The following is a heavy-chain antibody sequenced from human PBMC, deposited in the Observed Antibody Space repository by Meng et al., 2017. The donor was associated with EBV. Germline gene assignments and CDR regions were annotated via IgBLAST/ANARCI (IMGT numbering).Heavy chain of an antibody. V-gene: IGHV1-2*06. Sequence: QVQLVQSGAEVKNPGASVKVSCKASGYTFIGYYMHWVRQAPGQGLEWMGRINPNSGGTNYAQKFQGRVTMTRDTSISTAYMELSRLRSDDTAVYYCAKGADLAAAGTFWFDPWGQGTLVTVSS. J-gene: IGHJ5*02. CDR1: GYTFIGYY. CDR2: INPNSGGT. D-gene: IGHD6-13*01. CDR3: AKGADLAAAGTFWFDP.